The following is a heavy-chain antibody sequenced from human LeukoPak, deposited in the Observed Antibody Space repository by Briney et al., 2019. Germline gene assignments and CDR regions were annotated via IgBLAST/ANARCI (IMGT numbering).Heavy chain of an antibody. D-gene: IGHD2-2*01. J-gene: IGHJ4*02. CDR3: ARVIRVTPAALDY. CDR2: ISSSGTTI. CDR1: GFTFSSYE. Sequence: PGGSLRLSCVASGFTFSSYEMNWVRQAPGKGLEWVSYISSSGTTIYYADSVKGRFTISRDNAKNTLYLQMNSLRAEDTAVYYCARVIRVTPAALDYWGQGTLVTVSS. V-gene: IGHV3-48*03.